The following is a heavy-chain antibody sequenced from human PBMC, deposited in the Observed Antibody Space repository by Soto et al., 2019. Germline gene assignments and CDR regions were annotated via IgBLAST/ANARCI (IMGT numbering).Heavy chain of an antibody. Sequence: GGSLRLSCAASGFTFSSYWMSWVRQAPGKGLEWVANIKQDGSEKYYVDSVKGRFTISRDNAKNSLYLQMNSLRAEDTAVYYCARDLRDYYDSSGYLGYYYYGMDVWGQGTTGTVS. V-gene: IGHV3-7*03. J-gene: IGHJ6*02. D-gene: IGHD3-22*01. CDR2: IKQDGSEK. CDR3: ARDLRDYYDSSGYLGYYYYGMDV. CDR1: GFTFSSYW.